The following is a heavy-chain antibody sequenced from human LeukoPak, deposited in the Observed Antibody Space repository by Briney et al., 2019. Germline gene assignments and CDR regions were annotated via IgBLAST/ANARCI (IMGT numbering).Heavy chain of an antibody. CDR1: GFTFSSYA. J-gene: IGHJ6*03. CDR3: AKNGDIAHRYYYCYYMDV. V-gene: IGHV3-23*01. Sequence: PGGSLRLSCAASGFTFSSYAMSWVRQAPGKGLEWVSAISGSGGSTYYADSVKGRFTISRDNSKNTLYLQMNSLRAEDTAVYYCAKNGDIAHRYYYCYYMDVWGKGTTVTVSS. CDR2: ISGSGGST. D-gene: IGHD2-21*01.